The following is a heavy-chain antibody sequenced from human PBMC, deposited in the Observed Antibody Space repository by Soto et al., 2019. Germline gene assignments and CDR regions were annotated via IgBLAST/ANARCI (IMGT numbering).Heavy chain of an antibody. Sequence: PSVTLCLTCTVFGGSIRSYYWSWIRQPPGKGLEWIGYIYYSGSTNYNPSLKSRVTISVDTSKDQFSLKLSSVTAADTAVYYCARGLSNLSPLDYWGQGTLVTVS. J-gene: IGHJ4*02. V-gene: IGHV4-59*12. D-gene: IGHD3-16*02. CDR2: IYYSGST. CDR1: GGSIRSYY. CDR3: ARGLSNLSPLDY.